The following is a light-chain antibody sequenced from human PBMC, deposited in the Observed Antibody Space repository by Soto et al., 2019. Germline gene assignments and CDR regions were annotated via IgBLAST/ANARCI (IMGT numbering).Light chain of an antibody. CDR3: QQYNSYPYT. Sequence: DIPMTQSPSTLSASVGDRVTITCRASQSISSWLAWYQQKPGKAPEVLIYDASSLESGVPSRFSGSGSGTEFTLTISGLQPDDFATYYCQQYNSYPYTFGQGTKLEIK. J-gene: IGKJ2*01. V-gene: IGKV1-5*01. CDR2: DAS. CDR1: QSISSW.